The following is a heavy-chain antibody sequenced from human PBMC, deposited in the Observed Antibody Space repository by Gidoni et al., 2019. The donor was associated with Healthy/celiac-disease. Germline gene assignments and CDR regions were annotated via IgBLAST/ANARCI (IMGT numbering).Heavy chain of an antibody. CDR1: GISLSTSGMR. CDR2: IDWDDDT. V-gene: IGHV2-70*01. D-gene: IGHD6-13*01. Sequence: QVTLRESGPALVKPTQTLTLTCTFSGISLSTSGMRVSWIRQPPGKALEWLALIDWDDDTYYSTSLKTRLTISKDTSNNHVVLTMTNMDPVSTATYYCARTEWQVVSCWYGWFDPWGQGTLVTVSS. J-gene: IGHJ5*02. CDR3: ARTEWQVVSCWYGWFDP.